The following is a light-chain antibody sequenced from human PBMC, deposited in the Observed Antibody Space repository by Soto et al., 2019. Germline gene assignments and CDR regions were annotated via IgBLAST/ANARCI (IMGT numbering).Light chain of an antibody. CDR3: QHYNSFPWT. V-gene: IGKV1-5*03. Sequence: DIQMTQSPSTLSASVGDRVTITCRASQSIINWLGWYQQKPGKASKLLIYNASSLESGVPSRFSGSGSGTDFTLTINRLQPDDFATYYCQHYNSFPWTFGQGTKVDIK. CDR1: QSIINW. J-gene: IGKJ1*01. CDR2: NAS.